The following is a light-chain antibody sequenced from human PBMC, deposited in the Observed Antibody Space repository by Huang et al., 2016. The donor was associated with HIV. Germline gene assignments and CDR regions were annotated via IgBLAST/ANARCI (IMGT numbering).Light chain of an antibody. V-gene: IGKV1-33*01. CDR1: QDISDS. J-gene: IGKJ3*01. Sequence: DIQMTQSPSSLSSYVGDRVTITCQASQDISDSLNWYQQKSGKAPKLLIYDESNLQTGVPLRFSGSGSGTDFTFTISSLQPEDIGTYYCQHYDDVPFTFGPGTKVEIK. CDR3: QHYDDVPFT. CDR2: DES.